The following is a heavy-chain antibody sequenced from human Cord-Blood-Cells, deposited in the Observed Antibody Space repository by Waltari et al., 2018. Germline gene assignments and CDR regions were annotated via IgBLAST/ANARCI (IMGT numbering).Heavy chain of an antibody. D-gene: IGHD3-9*01. CDR3: ARHRTGDAFDI. V-gene: IGHV4-39*01. CDR1: GGSISSSSYY. Sequence: QLQLQESGPGLVKPSETLSLTCTVSGGSISSSSYYWGWIRQPPGKGLEWIGSIYYSGSTYYNPSLKSRVTISVDTSKNQFSLKLSSVTAADTAVYYCARHRTGDAFDIWGQGTMVTVSS. CDR2: IYYSGST. J-gene: IGHJ3*02.